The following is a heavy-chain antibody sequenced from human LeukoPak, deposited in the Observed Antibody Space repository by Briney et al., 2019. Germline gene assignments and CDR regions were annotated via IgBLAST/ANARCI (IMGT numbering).Heavy chain of an antibody. CDR1: GFTFSSYG. CDR3: AKAEGDIVVVPAATGAPFDY. D-gene: IGHD2-2*01. CDR2: IWYDGSNK. J-gene: IGHJ4*02. V-gene: IGHV3-33*06. Sequence: GRSLRLSCAASGFTFSSYGMHWVRQAPGKGLEWVAVIWYDGSNKYYADSVKGRFTISRDNSKNTLYLQMNSLRAEDTAVYYCAKAEGDIVVVPAATGAPFDYWGQGTLVTVSS.